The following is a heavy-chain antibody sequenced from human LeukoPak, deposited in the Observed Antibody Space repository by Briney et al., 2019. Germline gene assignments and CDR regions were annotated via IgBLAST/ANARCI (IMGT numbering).Heavy chain of an antibody. D-gene: IGHD1-26*01. V-gene: IGHV3-33*08. CDR2: AWNDGRTT. CDR1: GFPFSSYE. J-gene: IGHJ4*02. Sequence: GGSLRLSCAASGFPFSSYEMNWVRQAPGKGLEWVAIAWNDGRTTHHADSVKGRFSISRDNSKNTLYLQMNSLRAEDTAVYYCATDGSERDIDNWGRGTLVTVSA. CDR3: ATDGSERDIDN.